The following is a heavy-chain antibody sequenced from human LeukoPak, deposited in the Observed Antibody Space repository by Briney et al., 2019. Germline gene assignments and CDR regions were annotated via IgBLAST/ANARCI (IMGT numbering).Heavy chain of an antibody. D-gene: IGHD6-13*01. CDR2: IYHSGST. CDR1: GYSISSGYY. J-gene: IGHJ6*03. CDR3: ASTGYSSSWYNYYYYMDV. V-gene: IGHV4-38-2*02. Sequence: EPSETLSLTCTVSGYSISSGYYWGWIRQPPGQGLEWIGSIYHSGSTYYNPSLKSRVTISVDTSKNQFSLKLSSVTAADTAVYYCASTGYSSSWYNYYYYMDVWGKGTTVTVSS.